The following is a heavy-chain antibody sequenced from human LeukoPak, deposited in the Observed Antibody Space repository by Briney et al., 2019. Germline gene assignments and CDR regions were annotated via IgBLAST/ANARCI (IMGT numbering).Heavy chain of an antibody. CDR2: IYYSGST. D-gene: IGHD3-3*01. CDR3: ARVFGGTIFGVVLNYYYMDV. J-gene: IGHJ6*03. V-gene: IGHV4-39*07. Sequence: SETLSLTCTVSGGSISSSSYYWGWIRQPPGKGLEWIGSIYYSGSTYYNPSLKSRVTISVDTSKNQFSLKLSSVTAADTAVYYCARVFGGTIFGVVLNYYYMDVWGKGTTVTVSS. CDR1: GGSISSSSYY.